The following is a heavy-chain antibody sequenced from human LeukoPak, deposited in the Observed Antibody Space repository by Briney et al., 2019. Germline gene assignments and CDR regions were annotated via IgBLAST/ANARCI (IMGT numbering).Heavy chain of an antibody. D-gene: IGHD3-16*01. CDR3: ARDLTLGGATAFDI. V-gene: IGHV1-18*01. Sequence: AASVKVSCKASGYTFTSYGISWVRQAPGQGLEWMGWISAYNGNTNYAQKLQGRVTMTTDTSTSTAYMELRSLRSDDTAVYYCARDLTLGGATAFDIWAKGQWSPSLQ. CDR1: GYTFTSYG. J-gene: IGHJ3*02. CDR2: ISAYNGNT.